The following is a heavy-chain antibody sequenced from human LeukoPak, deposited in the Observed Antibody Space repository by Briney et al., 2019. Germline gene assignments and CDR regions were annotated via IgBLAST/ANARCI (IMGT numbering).Heavy chain of an antibody. D-gene: IGHD6-13*01. CDR1: GGSFSGYY. CDR3: ARVKGYSSSWTHDY. Sequence: PSETLSLTCAVYGGSFSGYYWSWIRQPPGKGLEWIGEINHSGSTNYNPSLKSRVTISVDTSKNQFSLKLSSVTAADTAVYYCARVKGYSSSWTHDYWGQGTLVTVSS. V-gene: IGHV4-34*01. CDR2: INHSGST. J-gene: IGHJ4*02.